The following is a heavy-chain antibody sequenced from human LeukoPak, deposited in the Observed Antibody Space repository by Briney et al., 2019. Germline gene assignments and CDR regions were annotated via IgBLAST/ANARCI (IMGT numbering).Heavy chain of an antibody. D-gene: IGHD3-22*01. CDR3: AKGVEVITGYFDY. Sequence: PGGSLRLSCAASGFTFSSYAMSWVRQAPGKGLEWVSAISGSGGSTYYADSVKGRFTISRDNYKNTLYLQMNSLRAEDTAVYYCAKGVEVITGYFDYWGQGTLVTVSS. CDR2: ISGSGGST. V-gene: IGHV3-23*01. J-gene: IGHJ4*02. CDR1: GFTFSSYA.